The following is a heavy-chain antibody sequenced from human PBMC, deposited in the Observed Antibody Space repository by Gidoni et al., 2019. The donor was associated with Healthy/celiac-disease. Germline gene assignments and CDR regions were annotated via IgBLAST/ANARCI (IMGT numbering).Heavy chain of an antibody. CDR3: AKEGYFQH. V-gene: IGHV3-23*01. J-gene: IGHJ1*01. CDR2: ISGSGGST. Sequence: EVQLLESGGGLVQPGGSLRLYCAASGFTFSSDAMSWVLQAPGKGLEWVSGISGSGGSTYYADSVKCRFTISRDNSKNTLYLQMNSLRAEDTAVYYCAKEGYFQHWGQGTLVTVSS. CDR1: GFTFSSDA.